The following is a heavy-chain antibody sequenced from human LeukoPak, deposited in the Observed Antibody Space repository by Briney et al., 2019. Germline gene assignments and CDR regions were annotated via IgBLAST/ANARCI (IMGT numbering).Heavy chain of an antibody. J-gene: IGHJ6*02. Sequence: GGSLRLSCAASGFTFSSYAMHWVRQAPGKGLEWVAVISYDGSNKYYADSVKGRFTISRDNSKNTLYLQMNSLRAEDTAVYYCASLRDTAIVSYYYYGMDVWGQGTTVTVSS. V-gene: IGHV3-30-3*01. CDR2: ISYDGSNK. D-gene: IGHD5-18*01. CDR3: ASLRDTAIVSYYYYGMDV. CDR1: GFTFSSYA.